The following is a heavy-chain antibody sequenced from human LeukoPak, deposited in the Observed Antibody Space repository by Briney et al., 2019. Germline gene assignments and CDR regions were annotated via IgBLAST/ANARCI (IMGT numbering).Heavy chain of an antibody. Sequence: GASVKVSCKASGYAFTNYHMHWVRQAPGQGLEWMGITNPSGGITSYAQKFQGRVTMTRDMSTSTVYMELSSLRSEDTAVYYCARYGHSPYFDSWGQGTLVTVSS. J-gene: IGHJ4*02. D-gene: IGHD3-10*01. CDR2: TNPSGGIT. CDR3: ARYGHSPYFDS. CDR1: GYAFTNYH. V-gene: IGHV1-46*01.